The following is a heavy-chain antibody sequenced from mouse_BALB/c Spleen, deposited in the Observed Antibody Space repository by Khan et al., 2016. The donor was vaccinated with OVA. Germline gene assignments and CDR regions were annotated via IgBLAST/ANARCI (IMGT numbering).Heavy chain of an antibody. J-gene: IGHJ4*01. D-gene: IGHD2-14*01. CDR1: GFSLSRYN. V-gene: IGHV2-6-4*01. Sequence: VQLNESGPGLVTPSQSLSITCTVSGFSLSRYNIHWVRQPPGKGLEWLGMIWGGGGTDYNSTLKSRLTISKDNSKSQVFLKMNSLQTDDTAMYYCARAYYRYDGYYAMDYWGQGTSVTVSS. CDR3: ARAYYRYDGYYAMDY. CDR2: IWGGGGT.